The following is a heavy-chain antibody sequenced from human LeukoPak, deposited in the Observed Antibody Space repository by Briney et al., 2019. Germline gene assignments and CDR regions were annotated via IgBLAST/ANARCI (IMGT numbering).Heavy chain of an antibody. CDR2: IYPGYSDT. J-gene: IGHJ5*02. D-gene: IGHD3-22*01. CDR1: GYSFTSYW. Sequence: GESLQIYCKGSGYSFTSYWIGWVRQMHGKGLDWMRIIYPGYSDTRYSPSFQGQVTISADKSISTAYLQWSSLKASDTAMYYCARIPGGNDSEFDPWGQGTLVTVSS. V-gene: IGHV5-51*01. CDR3: ARIPGGNDSEFDP.